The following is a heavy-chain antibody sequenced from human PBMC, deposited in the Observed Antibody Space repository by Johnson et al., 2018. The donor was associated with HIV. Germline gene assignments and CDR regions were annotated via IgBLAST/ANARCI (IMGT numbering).Heavy chain of an antibody. CDR1: GMAFSDLW. D-gene: IGHD3-3*01. Sequence: VQLVESGGGLVKPGGSLTVSCAASGMAFSDLWMNWVRQAPGKGLEWVGRIRSKTAGGTIEYAAPVKGRFTILRDDSKNTLYLQMNSLKIEDTAVYYCTTLYYNFWSGYYGESFDIWGQGTMVTVSS. CDR3: TTLYYNFWSGYYGESFDI. CDR2: IRSKTAGGTI. J-gene: IGHJ3*02. V-gene: IGHV3-15*01.